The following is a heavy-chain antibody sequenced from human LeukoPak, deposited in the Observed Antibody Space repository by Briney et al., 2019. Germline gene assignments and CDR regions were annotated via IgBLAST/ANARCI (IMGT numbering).Heavy chain of an antibody. V-gene: IGHV3-30*18. CDR2: ISYDGSNK. D-gene: IGHD3-22*01. Sequence: GRSPRLSCAASGFTFSSYGMHWVRQAPGKGLEWVAVISYDGSNKYYADSVKGRFTISRDNSKNTLYLQMNSLRAEDTAVYYCAKLALPYYDSSGYAPDDAFDIWGQGTMVTVSS. CDR3: AKLALPYYDSSGYAPDDAFDI. CDR1: GFTFSSYG. J-gene: IGHJ3*02.